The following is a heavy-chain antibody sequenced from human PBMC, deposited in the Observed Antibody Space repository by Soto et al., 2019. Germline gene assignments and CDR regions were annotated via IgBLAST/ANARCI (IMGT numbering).Heavy chain of an antibody. J-gene: IGHJ6*03. CDR3: ARDQYCSVSTCFGSPDV. V-gene: IGHV1-69*04. CDR2: IIPLLGMT. CDR1: GDTFITHT. Sequence: QVQLLQSGSLLKRPGSSVKISCQASGDTFITHTLTWVRQAPGQGPEWVGRIIPLLGMTDYAQRFQGRVTLTADKSTTTAYMVLGSMTSEDTAIYYCARDQYCSVSTCFGSPDVWGTGTALTVSS. D-gene: IGHD2-15*01.